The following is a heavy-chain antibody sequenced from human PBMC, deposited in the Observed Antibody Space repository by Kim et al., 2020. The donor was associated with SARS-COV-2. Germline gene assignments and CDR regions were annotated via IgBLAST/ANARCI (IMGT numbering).Heavy chain of an antibody. D-gene: IGHD3-10*01. Sequence: GGSLRLSCAASGFTFSSYWMSWVRQAPGKGLEWVANIKQDGCEKYYVDSVKGRFTISRDNAKNSLYLQMNSLRAEDTAVYYCARDDPPNTYYYGSGNYGMDVWGQGTTVTVSS. CDR3: ARDDPPNTYYYGSGNYGMDV. CDR2: IKQDGCEK. J-gene: IGHJ6*02. V-gene: IGHV3-7*01. CDR1: GFTFSSYW.